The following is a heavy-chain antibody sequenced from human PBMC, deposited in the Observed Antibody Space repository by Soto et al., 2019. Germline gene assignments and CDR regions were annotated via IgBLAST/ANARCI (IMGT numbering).Heavy chain of an antibody. V-gene: IGHV1-69*01. CDR1: GDTFSSYA. Sequence: QVQLVQSGAEVKKPGSSVKVSCKASGDTFSSYAISWVRQAPGQGLEWMGGITPIFGTANYAQKFQGRVTITADESTSTAYMELSSLRSEDTAVYYCARDGSGYRSRASPMDVWGQGTTVTVSS. CDR3: ARDGSGYRSRASPMDV. J-gene: IGHJ6*02. CDR2: ITPIFGTA. D-gene: IGHD3-22*01.